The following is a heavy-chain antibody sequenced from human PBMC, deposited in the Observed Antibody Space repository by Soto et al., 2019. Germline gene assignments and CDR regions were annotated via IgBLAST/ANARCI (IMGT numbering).Heavy chain of an antibody. CDR1: GYTYTNLD. V-gene: IGHV1-8*01. CDR2: MNPHSDT. Sequence: QVQLVQSGAEVKRPGASVKVSCKASGYTYTNLDINWVRQASGQGLEWMGWMNPHSDTGFAQKFQGRVTLTRDTPTSTVYMELTSLRFDATAVYYCARYQIGEGFTAWGQGTPVTVSS. CDR3: ARYQIGEGFTA. J-gene: IGHJ5*02.